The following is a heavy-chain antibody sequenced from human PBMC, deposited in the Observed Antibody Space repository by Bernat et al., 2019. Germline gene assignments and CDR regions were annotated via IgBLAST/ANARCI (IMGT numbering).Heavy chain of an antibody. V-gene: IGHV3-23*01. J-gene: IGHJ6*02. D-gene: IGHD1-26*01. Sequence: EVQLLESGGGLVQPGGSLRLSCAASGFTFSSYAMSWVRQAPGKGLELVSAISGSGGSTYYADSVKGRFTISRDNSKNTLYLQMNSLRAEDTAVYYGAEGGVGATTPPYYYYGMDVWGQGTTVTVSS. CDR3: AEGGVGATTPPYYYYGMDV. CDR2: ISGSGGST. CDR1: GFTFSSYA.